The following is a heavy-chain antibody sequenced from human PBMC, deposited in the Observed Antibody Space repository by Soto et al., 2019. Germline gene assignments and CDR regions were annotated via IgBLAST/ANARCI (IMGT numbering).Heavy chain of an antibody. CDR2: ISYDGSNK. D-gene: IGHD3-3*01. CDR3: AKEFLEWLLYDPYYYYGMDV. J-gene: IGHJ6*02. V-gene: IGHV3-30*18. CDR1: GFTFSSYG. Sequence: PGGSLRLSCAASGFTFSSYGMHWVRQAPGRGLEWVAVISYDGSNKYYADSVKDQFTISRDNSKNTLYLQINRLRAEDTAVYYCAKEFLEWLLYDPYYYYGMDVWGQGT.